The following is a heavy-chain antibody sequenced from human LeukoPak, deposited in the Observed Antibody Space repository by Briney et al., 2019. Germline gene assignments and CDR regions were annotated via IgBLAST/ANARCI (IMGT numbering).Heavy chain of an antibody. D-gene: IGHD6-19*01. V-gene: IGHV1-18*01. Sequence: ASVKVSCKASGYTFSNYGISWVRQAPGQGLEWMGWISAYNGNTNYAQKLQGRVTMTTNTSTSTAYMELRSLRSDDTAVYYCARDRVLDGKQWLPNDYWGQGTLVTVSS. CDR1: GYTFSNYG. J-gene: IGHJ4*02. CDR3: ARDRVLDGKQWLPNDY. CDR2: ISAYNGNT.